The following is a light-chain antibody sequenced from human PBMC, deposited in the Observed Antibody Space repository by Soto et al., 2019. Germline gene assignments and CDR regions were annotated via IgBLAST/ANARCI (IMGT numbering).Light chain of an antibody. J-gene: IGKJ4*01. CDR3: QQYNNWPLT. CDR1: QSVSSN. CDR2: GAS. V-gene: IGKV3-15*01. Sequence: EMVMTQSPATLSVSPGERATLSCRASQSVSSNLAWYQQKPGQAPRLLITGASTRATGIPARFSGSGSGTEFTLTISSLQSEDFALYYCQQYNNWPLTFGGGTKVDI.